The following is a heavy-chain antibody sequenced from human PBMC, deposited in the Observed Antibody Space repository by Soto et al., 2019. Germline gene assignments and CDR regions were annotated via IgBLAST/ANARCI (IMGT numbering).Heavy chain of an antibody. CDR2: ISYDGSDK. D-gene: IGHD3-22*01. V-gene: IGHV3-30*18. J-gene: IGHJ4*02. CDR1: GFSFSIYG. CDR3: AKGGRYDSSGYRDY. Sequence: QVQLVESGGGVVQPGTSLRLSCAASGFSFSIYGMHWVRQAPGKGLEWVTLISYDGSDKYYADSVKGRFTISRDNSKNTLYLQKNSLRAEDTAVYYCAKGGRYDSSGYRDYWGQGTLVTVSS.